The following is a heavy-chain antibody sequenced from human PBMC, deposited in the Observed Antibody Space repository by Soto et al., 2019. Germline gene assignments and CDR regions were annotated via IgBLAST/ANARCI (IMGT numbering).Heavy chain of an antibody. CDR1: GGSVSSGSYY. D-gene: IGHD6-19*01. J-gene: IGHJ5*02. Sequence: QVQLQESGPGLVTPSETLSLPCTVSGGSVSSGSYYWTWIRQPPGKGLEWIGYISYTGTTNYNPSLKSRVTISVDTSKNQCSLRRSSVTPADTALYYCAKLVAVSGTDDWFDPWGQGTLVTVSS. CDR2: ISYTGTT. V-gene: IGHV4-61*01. CDR3: AKLVAVSGTDDWFDP.